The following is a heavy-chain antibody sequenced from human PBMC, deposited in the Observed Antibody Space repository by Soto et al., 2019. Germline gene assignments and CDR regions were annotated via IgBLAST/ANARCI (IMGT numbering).Heavy chain of an antibody. V-gene: IGHV4-39*01. CDR3: ARHFITIFGVVITDDAFDI. CDR2: IYYSGST. Sequence: QLQLQESGPGLVKPSETLSLTCTVSGGSISSSSYYWGWIRQPPGKGLEWIGSIYYSGSTYYNPSLKSRVTISVDTSKNQFSLKLSSVTAADTAVYYCARHFITIFGVVITDDAFDIWGQGTMVTVSS. CDR1: GGSISSSSYY. D-gene: IGHD3-3*01. J-gene: IGHJ3*02.